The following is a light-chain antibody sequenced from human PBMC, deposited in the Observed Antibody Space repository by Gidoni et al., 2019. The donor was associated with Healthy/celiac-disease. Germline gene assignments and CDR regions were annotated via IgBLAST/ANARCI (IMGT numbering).Light chain of an antibody. V-gene: IGKV1-12*01. Sequence: DIQIPQSPSSVSASVGDRVTTTCRASQGIRSWLAWYQQKPGKAPNLLIYAASSLQSGVPSRCIGSGSGTDFTLTIISRQPEDVSTYYCQQANSCPFTFGPGTKVDIK. CDR1: QGIRSW. J-gene: IGKJ3*01. CDR3: QQANSCPFT. CDR2: AAS.